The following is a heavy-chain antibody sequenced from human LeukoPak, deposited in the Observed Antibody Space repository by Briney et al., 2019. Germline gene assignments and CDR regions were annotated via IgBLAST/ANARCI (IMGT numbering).Heavy chain of an antibody. D-gene: IGHD3-9*01. CDR1: GGSLINYY. J-gene: IGHJ5*02. CDR3: ARGTTYDILTGYLAGNNWFDP. CDR2: IYDSGDT. Sequence: SETLSLTCTVSGGSLINYYWSWIRQPPGKGLEWIGYIYDSGDTNYNPSLRSRVTMSVDTSKNHFSLRLSSVTAADTAVYYCARGTTYDILTGYLAGNNWFDPWGQGTLVTVSS. V-gene: IGHV4-59*01.